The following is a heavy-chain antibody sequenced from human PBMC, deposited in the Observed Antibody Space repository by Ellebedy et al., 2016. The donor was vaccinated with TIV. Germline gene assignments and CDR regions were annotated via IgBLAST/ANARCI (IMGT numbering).Heavy chain of an antibody. D-gene: IGHD2-21*01. CDR2: LIPVFVTP. CDR3: ASTWSGLWGYYYGMDV. V-gene: IGHV1-69*13. Sequence: SVKVSXXASGGTFKNYAISWVRQAPGQGLEWMGGLIPVFVTPNYAQKFQGRVTITADESTSTAYMELSSLRSEDTAVYYCASTWSGLWGYYYGMDVWGQGTTVTVSS. J-gene: IGHJ6*02. CDR1: GGTFKNYA.